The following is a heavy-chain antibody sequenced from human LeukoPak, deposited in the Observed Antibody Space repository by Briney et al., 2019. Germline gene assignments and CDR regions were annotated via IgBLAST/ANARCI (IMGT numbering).Heavy chain of an antibody. J-gene: IGHJ5*02. CDR2: MNPNSGNT. D-gene: IGHD2-15*01. Sequence: ASVKVSCKASGYTFTSYDINWVRQATGQGLEWMGWMNPNSGNTGYAQKFQGRVTMTRNTSISTAYMELSSLRSEDTAVYYCARDEGYCSGGSCAAGSWFDPWGQGTLVTVSS. V-gene: IGHV1-8*01. CDR1: GYTFTSYD. CDR3: ARDEGYCSGGSCAAGSWFDP.